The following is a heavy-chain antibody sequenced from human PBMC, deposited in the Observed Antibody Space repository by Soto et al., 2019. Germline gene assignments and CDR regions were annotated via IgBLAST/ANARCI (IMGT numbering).Heavy chain of an antibody. CDR1: GYTFTGYY. Sequence: GASVKVSCKASGYTFTGYYMHWVRQAPGQGLEWMGWINPNSGGTNHAQKFQGRVTMTRDTSISTAYMELSRLRSDDTAVYYCARVVRWLQSQGEFDYWGQGTLVTVSS. CDR3: ARVVRWLQSQGEFDY. D-gene: IGHD5-12*01. J-gene: IGHJ4*02. CDR2: INPNSGGT. V-gene: IGHV1-2*02.